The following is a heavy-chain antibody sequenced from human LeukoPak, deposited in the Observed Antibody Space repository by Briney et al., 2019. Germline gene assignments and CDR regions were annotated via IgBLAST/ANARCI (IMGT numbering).Heavy chain of an antibody. CDR3: AREVGSGPDY. J-gene: IGHJ4*02. D-gene: IGHD3-10*01. V-gene: IGHV1-69*13. CDR2: IIPIFGTA. CDR1: GGTFSSYA. Sequence: GASVKVSCKASGGTFSSYAISWVRQSPGQGLEWMGGIIPIFGTANYAQKFQGRVTITADESTSTAYMELSSLRSEDTAVYYCAREVGSGPDYWGQGTLVTFSS.